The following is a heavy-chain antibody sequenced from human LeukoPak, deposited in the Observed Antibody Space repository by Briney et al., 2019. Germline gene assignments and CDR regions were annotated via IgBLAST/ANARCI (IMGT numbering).Heavy chain of an antibody. CDR3: ASLPFCSPGLCYTHYYFDY. CDR2: IYYSGST. V-gene: IGHV4-59*08. CDR1: GGSISNYY. Sequence: SETLSLTCTVSGGSISNYYWSWIRKPPGKGLEWIGNIYYSGSTNYNAALKSPVTMSVDTSKSQFSLKLSSVTAADTAVYYCASLPFCSPGLCYTHYYFDYWGQGTQVTVSS. D-gene: IGHD2-8*01. J-gene: IGHJ4*02.